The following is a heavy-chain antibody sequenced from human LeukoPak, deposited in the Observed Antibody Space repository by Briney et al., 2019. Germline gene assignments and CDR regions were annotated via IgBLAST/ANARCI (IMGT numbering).Heavy chain of an antibody. D-gene: IGHD6-13*01. V-gene: IGHV3-23*01. CDR2: LSGSGFNT. CDR1: GFTFSNFA. CDR3: AKMAGQQLGDYHMDV. Sequence: GGSLRLSCGASGFTFSNFAMTWVRQAPGRGLEWVSALSGSGFNTYYADSVKGRFTISRDNSKSTLYLQMNSLRAEDTAVYYCAKMAGQQLGDYHMDVWGKGTTLTVSS. J-gene: IGHJ6*03.